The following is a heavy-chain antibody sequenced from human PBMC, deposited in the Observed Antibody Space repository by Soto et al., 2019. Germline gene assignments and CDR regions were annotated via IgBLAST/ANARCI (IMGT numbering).Heavy chain of an antibody. Sequence: ASVKVSCKAPGYTFTSYGISWVRQAPGQGLEWMGWISAYNGNTNYAQKLQGRVTMTTDTSTSTAYMELRSLRSDDTAVYYCAVVATITSDYYGMDVWGQGTTVTVSS. CDR2: ISAYNGNT. J-gene: IGHJ6*02. D-gene: IGHD5-12*01. V-gene: IGHV1-18*01. CDR1: GYTFTSYG. CDR3: AVVATITSDYYGMDV.